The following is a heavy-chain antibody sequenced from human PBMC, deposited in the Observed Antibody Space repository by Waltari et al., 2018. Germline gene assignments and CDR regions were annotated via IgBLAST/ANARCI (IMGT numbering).Heavy chain of an antibody. D-gene: IGHD1-20*01. Sequence: QVQLVQSGAAVKKPGSSVKVSCKASGGTFSSYAISWVRQAPGQGLEWMGGIIPIFGTANYAQKFQGRVTITAGKSTSTAYMELSSLRSEDTAVYYCASPIKRPQQYYFDYWGQGTLVTVSS. CDR2: IIPIFGTA. CDR3: ASPIKRPQQYYFDY. V-gene: IGHV1-69*14. J-gene: IGHJ4*02. CDR1: GGTFSSYA.